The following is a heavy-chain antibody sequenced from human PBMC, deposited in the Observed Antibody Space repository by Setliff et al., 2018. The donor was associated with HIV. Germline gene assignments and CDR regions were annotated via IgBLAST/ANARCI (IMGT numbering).Heavy chain of an antibody. D-gene: IGHD3-22*01. J-gene: IGHJ4*02. CDR2: INPKSDGT. V-gene: IGHV1-2*04. Sequence: ASVKVSCKASGYIFINYGIGWVRQAPGQGLEWMGWINPKSDGTNYAQKFQGWITMTRDTSISTAYMELSRLRSDDTAVYYCARGMDYYDTSGYYQYYFDYWGQGTLVTVSS. CDR3: ARGMDYYDTSGYYQYYFDY. CDR1: GYIFINYG.